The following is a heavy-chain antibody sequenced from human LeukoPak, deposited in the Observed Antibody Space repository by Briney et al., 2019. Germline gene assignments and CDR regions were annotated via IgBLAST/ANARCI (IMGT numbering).Heavy chain of an antibody. D-gene: IGHD3-10*01. Sequence: SGGSLRLSCAASGFTVSSNYMSRVLQAPGKGLERVSVIYSGGSTYYAASVKGRFTISRDNSKNTLYLQMNSLRAEDTAVYYCARAPSEWFGELSPYYYGMDVWGQGTTVTVSS. V-gene: IGHV3-66*01. J-gene: IGHJ6*02. CDR1: GFTVSSNY. CDR3: ARAPSEWFGELSPYYYGMDV. CDR2: IYSGGST.